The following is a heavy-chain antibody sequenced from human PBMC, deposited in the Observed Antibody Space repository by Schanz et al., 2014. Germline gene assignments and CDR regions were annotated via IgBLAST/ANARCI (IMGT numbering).Heavy chain of an antibody. CDR2: VNPSVRGT. CDR3: ARDRRRYCSTASCLHDNWFDP. D-gene: IGHD2-2*01. V-gene: IGHV1-46*01. Sequence: QVQLVQSGAEMKKPGASVKVSCKASGYTLSAYSLHWVRQAPGQGLEWMGIVNPSVRGTHFAREFQGRVTVTSDTSTGTAYMELRSLRSDDTAVYYCARDRRRYCSTASCLHDNWFDPWGQGTLVIVSA. J-gene: IGHJ5*02. CDR1: GYTLSAYS.